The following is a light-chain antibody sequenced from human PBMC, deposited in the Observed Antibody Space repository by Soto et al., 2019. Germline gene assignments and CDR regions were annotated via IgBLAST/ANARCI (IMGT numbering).Light chain of an antibody. CDR3: TSYTPSSTYV. CDR2: AVS. V-gene: IGLV2-14*03. Sequence: ALTQPASVSGSPGQSITISCTGTSSDVGNYDYVSWYQQYPGKAPKLMIYAVSRRPSGVSNRFSGSKSGNTASLTISGLQAEDEADYYCTSYTPSSTYVFGTGTKVTVL. CDR1: SSDVGNYDY. J-gene: IGLJ1*01.